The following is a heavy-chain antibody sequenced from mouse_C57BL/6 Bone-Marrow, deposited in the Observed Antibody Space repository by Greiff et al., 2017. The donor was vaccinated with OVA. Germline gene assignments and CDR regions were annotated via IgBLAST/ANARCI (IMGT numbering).Heavy chain of an antibody. V-gene: IGHV1-72*01. CDR1: GYTFPSYW. Sequence: QVLLQQPGAELVKPGASVTLSCPASGYTFPSYWLHWVKQRPGRGLEWIGRIDPTSGGTKYNEKFKNKTTLTVDKPSSTAHIQLSSLTSEDSAVYYCARKGTEPDYWGQGTTLTVSS. CDR2: IDPTSGGT. J-gene: IGHJ2*01. CDR3: ARKGTEPDY. D-gene: IGHD3-3*01.